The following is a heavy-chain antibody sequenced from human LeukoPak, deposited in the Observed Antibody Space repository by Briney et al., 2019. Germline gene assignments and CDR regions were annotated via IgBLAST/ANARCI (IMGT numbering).Heavy chain of an antibody. D-gene: IGHD1-7*01. CDR2: ISGSGGST. CDR3: AKDDGITGTTDWFDP. V-gene: IGHV3-23*01. J-gene: IGHJ5*02. Sequence: QSGGSLRLSCAASGFTFSSYAMSWVRQAPGKGLEWVSAISGSGGSTYYADPVKGRFTISRDNSKNTLYLQMNSLRAEDTAVYYCAKDDGITGTTDWFDPWGQGTLVTVSS. CDR1: GFTFSSYA.